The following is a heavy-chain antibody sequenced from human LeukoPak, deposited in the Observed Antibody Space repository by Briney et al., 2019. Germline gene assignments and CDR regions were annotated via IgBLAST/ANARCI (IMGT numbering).Heavy chain of an antibody. CDR3: ARDPTYYDSSGYYPHFDY. J-gene: IGHJ4*02. V-gene: IGHV3-23*01. D-gene: IGHD3-22*01. CDR2: ISGSGGSI. Sequence: GGSLRLSCAASGFTFSSYAMSWVRQAPGKGLEWVAAISGSGGSIYYADSVKGRFTISRDNAKNSLYLQMNSLRAEDMAVYYCARDPTYYDSSGYYPHFDYWGQGTLVTISS. CDR1: GFTFSSYA.